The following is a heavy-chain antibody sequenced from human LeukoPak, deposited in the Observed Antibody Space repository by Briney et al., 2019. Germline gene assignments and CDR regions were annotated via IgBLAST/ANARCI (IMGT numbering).Heavy chain of an antibody. CDR1: GASVGSYY. CDR2: ARLSGER. CDR3: ARWNSDYRAFDY. V-gene: IGHV4-59*02. J-gene: IGHJ4*02. Sequence: SETLSLTCAVSGASVGSYYWNWIRQPPGKGLEWIGYARLSGERKSNPSLQSRVTKSVDTSRNQVSLNLRSVTAADTAVYYCARWNSDYRAFDYWGQGALVTVSS. D-gene: IGHD1/OR15-1a*01.